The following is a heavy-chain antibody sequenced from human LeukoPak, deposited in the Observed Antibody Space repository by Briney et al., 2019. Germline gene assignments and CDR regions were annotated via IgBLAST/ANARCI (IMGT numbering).Heavy chain of an antibody. J-gene: IGHJ6*03. D-gene: IGHD2-21*01. CDR1: GFSLSTSGMC. CDR2: IDWDDDK. CDR3: ARMGASYCGGECPRGYYYYMDV. V-gene: IGHV2-70*11. Sequence: SGPTLVNPTQTLTLTCNFSGFSLSTSGMCVSWIRQPPGKALEWLARIDWDDDKYYSTSLKTRLTISKDTSKNQVVLTMTNMDPVDTATYYCARMGASYCGGECPRGYYYYMDVWGKGTTVTVSS.